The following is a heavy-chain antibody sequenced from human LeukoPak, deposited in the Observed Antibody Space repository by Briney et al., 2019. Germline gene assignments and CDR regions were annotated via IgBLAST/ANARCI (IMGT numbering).Heavy chain of an antibody. Sequence: SETLSLTCTVSGGSISSSSYYWGWIRQPPGKGLEWIGSMYYSGSTYYNPSLKSRVTISVDTSKNQFSLKLSSVTAADTAVYYCAKDYDFWSGPGYWGQGTLVTVSS. V-gene: IGHV4-39*01. D-gene: IGHD3-3*01. CDR3: AKDYDFWSGPGY. CDR2: MYYSGST. CDR1: GGSISSSSYY. J-gene: IGHJ4*02.